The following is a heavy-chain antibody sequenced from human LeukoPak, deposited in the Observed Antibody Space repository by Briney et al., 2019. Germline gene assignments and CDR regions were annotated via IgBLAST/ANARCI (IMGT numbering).Heavy chain of an antibody. Sequence: ASVKVSCKASGNSFATYGMSWVRQAPGQGLEWMGWISAYSGDTNYAQKLQGRVTMTTDTSTTTAYMELRSLRSDDTAVYYCAREGKQWLQYYFDDWGQGTLVTVSS. CDR3: AREGKQWLQYYFDD. CDR1: GNSFATYG. J-gene: IGHJ4*02. D-gene: IGHD6-19*01. V-gene: IGHV1-18*01. CDR2: ISAYSGDT.